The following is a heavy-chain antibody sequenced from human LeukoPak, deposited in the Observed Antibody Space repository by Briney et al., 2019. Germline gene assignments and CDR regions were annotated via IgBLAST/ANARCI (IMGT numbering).Heavy chain of an antibody. V-gene: IGHV3-23*01. Sequence: GGSLRLSCAASGFAFSSYAMSWVRQAPGKGLEWGSAISGSGGSTYYADSVKGRFTISRDNSKNTLYLQMNSLRAEDTAVYYCAKDSGYKDWFDPWGQGTLVTVSS. CDR2: ISGSGGST. CDR3: AKDSGYKDWFDP. CDR1: GFAFSSYA. D-gene: IGHD2-15*01. J-gene: IGHJ5*02.